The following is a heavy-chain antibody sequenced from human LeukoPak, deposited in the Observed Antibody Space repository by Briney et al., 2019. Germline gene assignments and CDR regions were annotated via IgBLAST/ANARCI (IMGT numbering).Heavy chain of an antibody. Sequence: SETLSLTCTVSGYSISSGYYWGWIRQPPGKGLEWIGSIYHSGSTYYNPSLESRVTISVDTSKNQFSLKLSSVTAADTAVYYCARDIRGVVVKTSFDYWGQGTLVTVSS. CDR1: GYSISSGYY. J-gene: IGHJ4*02. CDR2: IYHSGST. CDR3: ARDIRGVVVKTSFDY. D-gene: IGHD3-22*01. V-gene: IGHV4-38-2*02.